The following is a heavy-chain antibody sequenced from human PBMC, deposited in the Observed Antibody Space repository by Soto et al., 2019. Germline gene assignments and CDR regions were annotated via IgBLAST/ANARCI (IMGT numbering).Heavy chain of an antibody. D-gene: IGHD4-17*01. CDR3: ARAYGGNPALFDP. CDR1: GCTFSNYA. V-gene: IGHV3-23*01. J-gene: IGHJ5*02. Sequence: PGGSLRLSCAASGCTFSNYAVTWVRQAPGKGLEWVSTISGSGGSTYYADSVKGRFTISRDNSKNTLYLQMNSLRAEDTAVYYCARAYGGNPALFDPWGQGTLVTVSS. CDR2: ISGSGGST.